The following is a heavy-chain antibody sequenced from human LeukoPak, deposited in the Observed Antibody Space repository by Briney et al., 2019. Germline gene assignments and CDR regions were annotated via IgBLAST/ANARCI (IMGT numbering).Heavy chain of an antibody. D-gene: IGHD3-10*01. J-gene: IGHJ4*02. CDR3: ARELSVRGVIIPLS. CDR1: GGPISSSNW. Sequence: PSGTLSLTCAGSGGPISSSNWWSWLRQPPGEGLGGIGEIYHSGRTNYNPSLKSRVTISVDKSKNQFSLKLSSVTAADTAVYYCARELSVRGVIIPLSWGQGTLVTVSS. CDR2: IYHSGRT. V-gene: IGHV4-4*02.